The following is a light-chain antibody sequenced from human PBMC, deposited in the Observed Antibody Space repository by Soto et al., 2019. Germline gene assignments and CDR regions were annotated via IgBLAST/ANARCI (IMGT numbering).Light chain of an antibody. V-gene: IGLV2-8*01. CDR2: EVN. CDR1: SNDVGGYNY. J-gene: IGLJ2*01. CDR3: NSFAGATHVV. Sequence: QSALTQPPSASWSPGQSVTITCTGTSNDVGGYNYVSWYQQHPGKAPKLMIYEVNKRPSGVPDRFSGSKSGNTASLTVSGLQADDEADYYCNSFAGATHVVFGGGTKLTVL.